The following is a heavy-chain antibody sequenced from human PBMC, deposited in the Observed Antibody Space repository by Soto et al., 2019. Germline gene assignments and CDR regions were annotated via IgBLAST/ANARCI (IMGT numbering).Heavy chain of an antibody. CDR3: AREGPAPYYYYGMDV. CDR1: GYCFTTYG. CDR2: ISAYNGNT. Sequence: QVQLVQSGGEVKKPGASVKVSCKTSGYCFTTYGISWVRQAPGQGLEWMGWISAYNGNTNYAQKLQDRVTMTTDTSTSTAYMELRSLTSDDTAVYYCAREGPAPYYYYGMDVWGQGSTVTVSS. V-gene: IGHV1-18*01. J-gene: IGHJ6*02.